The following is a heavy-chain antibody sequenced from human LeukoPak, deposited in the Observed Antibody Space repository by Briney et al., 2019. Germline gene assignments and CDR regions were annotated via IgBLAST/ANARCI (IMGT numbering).Heavy chain of an antibody. V-gene: IGHV4-34*01. CDR3: ARGNYMDV. CDR2: INHSGST. CDR1: GGSFSGYY. J-gene: IGHJ6*03. Sequence: SETLSLTCAVYGGSFSGYYWSWIRQPPGKGLEWIGEINHSGSTNYNPSLKSRVTISVDTSKNQFSLKLSSVTAADTAVYYCARGNYMDVWGKGTTVIVSS.